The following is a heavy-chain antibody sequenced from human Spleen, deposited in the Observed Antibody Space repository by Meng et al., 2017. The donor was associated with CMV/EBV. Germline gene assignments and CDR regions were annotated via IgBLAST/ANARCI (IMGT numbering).Heavy chain of an antibody. V-gene: IGHV1-46*01. D-gene: IGHD2-15*01. Sequence: SCKASGYTFTNSYLHWMRQAPGQGLEWMGLINPNGEITTYAQKFQGRVTVTRDTSTRTVYMDLSSLRSDDTAIYYCVREYHGGTFDYWGQGTLVTVSS. CDR1: GYTFTNSY. J-gene: IGHJ4*02. CDR2: INPNGEIT. CDR3: VREYHGGTFDY.